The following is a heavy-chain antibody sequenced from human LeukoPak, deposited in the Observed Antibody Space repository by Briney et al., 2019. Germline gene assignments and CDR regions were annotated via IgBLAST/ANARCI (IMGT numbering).Heavy chain of an antibody. Sequence: GGSLRLSCAASGFTFNTYWMSWVRQAPGKGLEWVANIKNDGSEKYCVDSVKGRFTISRDNAKSSLYLQMNSLRAEGTAVYYCARGPYDSSGYYLNYWGQGTLVTVSS. D-gene: IGHD3-22*01. CDR3: ARGPYDSSGYYLNY. CDR1: GFTFNTYW. J-gene: IGHJ4*02. CDR2: IKNDGSEK. V-gene: IGHV3-7*05.